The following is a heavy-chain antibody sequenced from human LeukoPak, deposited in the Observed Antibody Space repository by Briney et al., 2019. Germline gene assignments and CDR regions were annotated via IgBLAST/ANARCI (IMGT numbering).Heavy chain of an antibody. CDR3: ASTRAKGIAARYDY. CDR2: IIPIFGTA. J-gene: IGHJ4*02. V-gene: IGHV1-69*13. Sequence: ASVKVSRKASGSIFSNYAITWVRQAPGQGLEWMGGIIPIFGTANYAQKFQGRVTITADESTSTAYMELSSLRSEDTAVYYCASTRAKGIAARYDYWGQGTLVTVSS. CDR1: GSIFSNYA. D-gene: IGHD6-6*01.